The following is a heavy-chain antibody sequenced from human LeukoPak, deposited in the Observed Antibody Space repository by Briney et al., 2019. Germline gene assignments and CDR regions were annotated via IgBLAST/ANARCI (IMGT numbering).Heavy chain of an antibody. CDR2: ISSSGSII. D-gene: IGHD2-15*01. V-gene: IGHV3-48*03. Sequence: GVSLRLSCAASGFTFSSYEMNWVRQAPGKGLEWVSYISSSGSIIYYADSVKGRFTISRDNAKNSLYLQMNSLRAEDTAVYYCARGVLGYCSGGSCDFDYWGQGTLVTVSS. J-gene: IGHJ4*02. CDR1: GFTFSSYE. CDR3: ARGVLGYCSGGSCDFDY.